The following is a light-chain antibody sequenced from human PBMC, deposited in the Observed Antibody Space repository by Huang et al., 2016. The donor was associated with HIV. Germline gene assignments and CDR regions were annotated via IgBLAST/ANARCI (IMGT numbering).Light chain of an antibody. V-gene: IGKV4-1*01. CDR3: QQYYSSPLT. CDR1: QSVLYSSNNNNY. J-gene: IGKJ4*01. Sequence: DIVMTQSPASLAVSLGERATINRKSSQSVLYSSNNNNYLAWYQQKPGQPPKLLIYWASTRESGVPDRFSGSGSETDFTLTISSLQAEDVAVYYCQQYYSSPLTFGGGTKVEIK. CDR2: WAS.